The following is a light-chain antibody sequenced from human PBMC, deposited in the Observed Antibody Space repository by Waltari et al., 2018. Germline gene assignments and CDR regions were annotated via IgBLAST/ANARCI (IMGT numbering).Light chain of an antibody. Sequence: EIVLTQSPGTLSLSPGERATLSCRASQSGSRRYLAWYQQKPGQAPRLLIYDASSSATGIPDRFSGSGSGTDFTRTISRLDPEDFAVYYCQQYGSSPRTFGQGTKVEIK. CDR2: DAS. J-gene: IGKJ1*01. CDR3: QQYGSSPRT. CDR1: QSGSRRY. V-gene: IGKV3-20*01.